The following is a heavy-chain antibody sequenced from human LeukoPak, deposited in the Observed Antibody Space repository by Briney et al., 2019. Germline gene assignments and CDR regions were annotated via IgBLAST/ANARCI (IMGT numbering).Heavy chain of an antibody. V-gene: IGHV4-4*07. D-gene: IGHD6-13*01. J-gene: IGHJ3*02. CDR1: GGSISSYY. CDR3: ARDGDSWAAAGTDDAFDI. Sequence: PSETLSLTCTVPGGSISSYYWSWIRQPAGKGLEWIGRIYTSGSTIYNPSLKSRVTMSVEPSKIQFSLKLSSVTAADTAVYYCARDGDSWAAAGTDDAFDIWGQGTMVTVSS. CDR2: IYTSGST.